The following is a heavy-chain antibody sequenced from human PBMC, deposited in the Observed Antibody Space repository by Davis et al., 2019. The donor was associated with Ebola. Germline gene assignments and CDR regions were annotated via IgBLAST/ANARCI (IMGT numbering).Heavy chain of an antibody. CDR1: GGSISSYY. V-gene: IGHV4-59*12. CDR2: IYYSGST. Sequence: PSETLSLTCTVSGGSISSYYWSWIRQPPGKGLEWIGYIYYSGSTYYNPSLKSRVTISVDTSKNQFSLKLSSVTAADTAVYYCARGNSSQDDFDYWGQGTLVTVSS. J-gene: IGHJ4*02. CDR3: ARGNSSQDDFDY. D-gene: IGHD6-13*01.